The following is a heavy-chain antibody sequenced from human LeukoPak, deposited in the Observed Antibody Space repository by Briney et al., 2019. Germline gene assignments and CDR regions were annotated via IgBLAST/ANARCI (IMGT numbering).Heavy chain of an antibody. V-gene: IGHV1-2*06. CDR2: INPNSGGT. J-gene: IGHJ4*02. CDR1: GYTSTSYG. D-gene: IGHD4-23*01. CDR3: ARGGRWPPDY. Sequence: GASVKVSCKASGYTSTSYGISWVRQAPGQGLEWMGRINPNSGGTNYAQKFQGRVTMTRGTSISTAYMELSRLRSDDTAVYYCARGGRWPPDYWGQGTLVTVSS.